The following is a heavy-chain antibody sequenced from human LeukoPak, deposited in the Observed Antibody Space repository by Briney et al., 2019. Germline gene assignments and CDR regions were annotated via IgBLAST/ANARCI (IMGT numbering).Heavy chain of an antibody. V-gene: IGHV3-20*04. CDR1: GFTFDDYG. Sequence: GGSLRLSCAASGFTFDDYGMSWVRQAPGKGLEWVSGINWNGGSTGYADSVKGRFTISRDSAKNSLYLQMNSLRAEDTALYYCSRVGATSGGRYYFDYWGQGTLVTVSS. D-gene: IGHD3-16*01. CDR3: SRVGATSGGRYYFDY. CDR2: INWNGGST. J-gene: IGHJ4*02.